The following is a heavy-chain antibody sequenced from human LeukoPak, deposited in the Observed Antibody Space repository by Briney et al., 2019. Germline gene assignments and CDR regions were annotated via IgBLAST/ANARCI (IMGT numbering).Heavy chain of an antibody. CDR2: IYYSGNT. V-gene: IGHV4-59*01. Sequence: SETLSLTCTVSGGSISSNYWSWIRQPPGKGLEWIGYIYYSGNTDYSPSLESRVTISVDTSKKQFSLKLRSVTAADTAVYYCARVGYDILTGYYKLNAFDIWGQGTMVTVSS. CDR3: ARVGYDILTGYYKLNAFDI. D-gene: IGHD3-9*01. J-gene: IGHJ3*02. CDR1: GGSISSNY.